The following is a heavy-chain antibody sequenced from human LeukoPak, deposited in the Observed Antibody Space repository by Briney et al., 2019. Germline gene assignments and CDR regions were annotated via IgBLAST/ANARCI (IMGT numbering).Heavy chain of an antibody. CDR1: GVSVNSGDYY. V-gene: IGHV4-39*01. D-gene: IGHD1-7*01. Sequence: SETLSLTCTVSGVSVNSGDYYWGWIRQSPGKSLEGIGNIYSSGTTYYNPSLKSRVIISMDTSRNQFSLNLSSVTAADTAVYFCTRQLGTATTSVVDYWCQGTLVTVSS. CDR3: TRQLGTATTSVVDY. J-gene: IGHJ4*02. CDR2: IYSSGTT.